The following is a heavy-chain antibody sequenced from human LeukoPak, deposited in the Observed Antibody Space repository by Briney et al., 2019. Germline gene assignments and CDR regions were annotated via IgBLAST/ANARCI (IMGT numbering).Heavy chain of an antibody. V-gene: IGHV4-59*01. Sequence: TSETLSLTCTVSGGSISSYYWSWIRQPPGKGLEWIGYIYYSGSTNYNPSLKSRVTISVDTSKNQFSLKLSSVTAADTAVYYCAREYVNAFDIWGQGTMVTVSS. CDR3: AREYVNAFDI. D-gene: IGHD3-16*01. CDR2: IYYSGST. J-gene: IGHJ3*02. CDR1: GGSISSYY.